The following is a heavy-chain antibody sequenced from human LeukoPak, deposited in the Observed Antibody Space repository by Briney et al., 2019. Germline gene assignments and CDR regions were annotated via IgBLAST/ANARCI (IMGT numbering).Heavy chain of an antibody. Sequence: SETLSLTCTVSGGSISSSSYYWGWIRQPPGKGLEWIGSMYHSGSTYYNPSLKSRVTISVDTSKNQFSLKLSSVTAADTAVYYCASVLFDIWGQGTMVTVSS. V-gene: IGHV4-39*01. CDR1: GGSISSSSYY. D-gene: IGHD4/OR15-4a*01. J-gene: IGHJ3*02. CDR2: MYHSGST. CDR3: ASVLFDI.